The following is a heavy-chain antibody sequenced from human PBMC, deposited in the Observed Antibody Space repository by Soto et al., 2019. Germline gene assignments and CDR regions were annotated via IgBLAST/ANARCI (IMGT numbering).Heavy chain of an antibody. Sequence: ASVKVSCKASGGTFSSYAISWVRQAPGQGLEWMGGIIPIFGTANYAQKFQGRVTITADESTSTAYMELSSLRSEDTAVYYCARGGDYDSSGYYLPDFDYWGQGTLVTVSS. D-gene: IGHD3-22*01. CDR2: IIPIFGTA. CDR3: ARGGDYDSSGYYLPDFDY. J-gene: IGHJ4*02. CDR1: GGTFSSYA. V-gene: IGHV1-69*13.